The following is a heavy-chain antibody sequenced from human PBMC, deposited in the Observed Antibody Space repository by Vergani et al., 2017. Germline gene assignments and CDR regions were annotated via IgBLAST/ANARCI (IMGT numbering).Heavy chain of an antibody. CDR3: ATKSCGTPGCQIGYFRE. CDR2: ISYDGTQK. CDR1: GFPSSYYG. V-gene: IGHV3-30*03. D-gene: IGHD1-1*01. J-gene: IGHJ1*01. Sequence: QVHLVESGGGVVQPGRSLRLSCVVSGFPSSYYGMHWVRQAPGNGLEWVAVISYDGTQKYYADSVKGRFTISRDNSKSTLYLKMNSLRTEDTAVYYCATKSCGTPGCQIGYFREWGQGTLVTVSS.